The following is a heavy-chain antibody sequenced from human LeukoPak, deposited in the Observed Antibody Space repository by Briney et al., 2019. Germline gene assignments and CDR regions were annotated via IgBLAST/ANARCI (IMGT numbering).Heavy chain of an antibody. CDR2: IGTSSTTI. J-gene: IGHJ3*02. CDR1: GFTFSSYG. Sequence: GGSLRLSCAASGFTFSSYGMHWVRQPPGKGLEWVSNIGTSSTTIYYADSVKGRFTISRDNAKNSLYLQMNSLRAEDTAVYYCARDHHPSPSSGWYLGGSQGAFDIWGQGTMVTVSS. CDR3: ARDHHPSPSSGWYLGGSQGAFDI. V-gene: IGHV3-48*01. D-gene: IGHD6-19*01.